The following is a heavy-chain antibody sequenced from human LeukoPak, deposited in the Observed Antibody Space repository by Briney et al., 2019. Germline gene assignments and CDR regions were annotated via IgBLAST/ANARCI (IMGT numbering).Heavy chain of an antibody. CDR3: AKSIPAAIGWFDP. CDR1: GFTFSSYS. Sequence: GGSLRLSCAASGFTFSSYSMNWVRQAPGKGLEWVSFISSTGGTIYYADSVKGRFTISRDNAKNSLYLQMNSLRAEDTAVYYCAKSIPAAIGWFDPWGQGTLVTVSS. J-gene: IGHJ5*02. D-gene: IGHD2-2*02. V-gene: IGHV3-48*04. CDR2: ISSTGGTI.